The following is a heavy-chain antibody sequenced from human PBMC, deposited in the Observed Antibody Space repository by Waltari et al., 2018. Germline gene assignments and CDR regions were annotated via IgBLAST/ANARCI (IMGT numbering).Heavy chain of an antibody. J-gene: IGHJ2*01. Sequence: QVQLQESGPGLVKPSETLSLTCTVSGGSISSYYWSWIRQPPGKGLEWIGYIYYSGSTNYNPSLKSRVTISVDTSKNQFSLKLSSVTAADTAVYYCARSVADGYYWGVWYFDLWGRGTLVTVSS. CDR3: ARSVADGYYWGVWYFDL. CDR1: GGSISSYY. V-gene: IGHV4-59*01. CDR2: IYYSGST. D-gene: IGHD5-12*01.